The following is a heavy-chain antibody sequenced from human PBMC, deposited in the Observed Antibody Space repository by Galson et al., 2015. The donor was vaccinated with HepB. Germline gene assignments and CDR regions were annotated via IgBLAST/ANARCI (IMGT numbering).Heavy chain of an antibody. CDR1: GFTFSSYS. CDR3: ARGSGSRLVSDCFDY. V-gene: IGHV3-48*01. Sequence: SLRLSCAASGFTFSSYSMNWVRQAPGKGLEWVSYISSSSSTIYYADSVKGRFTISRDNAKNSLYLQMNSLRAEDTAVYYCARGSGSRLVSDCFDYWGQGTLVTVSS. CDR2: ISSSSSTI. D-gene: IGHD1-26*01. J-gene: IGHJ4*02.